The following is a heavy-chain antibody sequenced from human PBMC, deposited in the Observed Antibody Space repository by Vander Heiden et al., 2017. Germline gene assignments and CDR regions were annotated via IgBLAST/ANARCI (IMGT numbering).Heavy chain of an antibody. CDR3: AKTPTTEPYWYFDL. CDR1: GFTFSSYA. CDR2: ICGSGGST. D-gene: IGHD4-17*01. V-gene: IGHV3-23*01. Sequence: EVQLLESGGGLVQPGGSLRLSCAASGFTFSSYAMCWFRQAPGKGLEWVSAICGSGGSTYYADSVKGRFTISRDNSKNTLYLQMNSLRAEDTAVYYCAKTPTTEPYWYFDLWGRGTLVTVSS. J-gene: IGHJ2*01.